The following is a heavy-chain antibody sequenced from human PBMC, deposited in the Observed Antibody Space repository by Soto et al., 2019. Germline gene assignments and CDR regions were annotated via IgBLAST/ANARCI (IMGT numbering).Heavy chain of an antibody. CDR1: GFTFSSYA. J-gene: IGHJ6*03. CDR2: ISGSGGST. CDR3: AKTPNYSYYDFWSGYYMDV. Sequence: EGSLRLSCAASGFTFSSYAMSWVRQAPGKGLEWVSAISGSGGSTYYADSVKGRFTISRDNSKNTLYLQMNSLRAEDTAVYYCAKTPNYSYYDFWSGYYMDVWGKGTTVTVSS. V-gene: IGHV3-23*01. D-gene: IGHD3-3*01.